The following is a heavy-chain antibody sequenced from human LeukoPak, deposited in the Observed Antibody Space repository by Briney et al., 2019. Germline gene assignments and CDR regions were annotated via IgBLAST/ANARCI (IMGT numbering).Heavy chain of an antibody. Sequence: GASLRLSCAASGFTFSSYAMSWVRQAPGKGLEWVAFISYDGSNKYYADSVKGRFTISRDNSKNMLYLQMNSLRAEDTAVYYCATGSGWYSPDYWGQGTLVTVSS. V-gene: IGHV3-30*03. CDR2: ISYDGSNK. CDR1: GFTFSSYA. D-gene: IGHD6-19*01. CDR3: ATGSGWYSPDY. J-gene: IGHJ4*02.